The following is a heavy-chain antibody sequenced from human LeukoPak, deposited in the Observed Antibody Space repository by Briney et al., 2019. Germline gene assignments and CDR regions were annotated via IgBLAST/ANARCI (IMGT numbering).Heavy chain of an antibody. CDR1: GFTFSSYS. D-gene: IGHD4-11*01. Sequence: PGGSLRLSCAASGFTFSSYSMNWVRQAPGKGLEWVSYISSSSSTIYYADSVKGRFTISRDNAKNSLYLQMNSLRAEDTAVYYCARELDDYSNPRFDYWGQGTLVTVSS. CDR3: ARELDDYSNPRFDY. V-gene: IGHV3-48*01. CDR2: ISSSSSTI. J-gene: IGHJ4*02.